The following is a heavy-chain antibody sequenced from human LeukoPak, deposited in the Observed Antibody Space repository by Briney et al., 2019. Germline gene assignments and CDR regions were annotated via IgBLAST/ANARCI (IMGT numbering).Heavy chain of an antibody. Sequence: PGGSLRLSCAASGFTFSSYSMNWVSQAPGKGLEWVSSISSSSSYIYYADSVKGRFTISRDNAKNSLYLQMNSLRAEDTAVYYCTFVCSSTSCLGDYWGQGTLVTVSS. V-gene: IGHV3-21*01. CDR3: TFVCSSTSCLGDY. J-gene: IGHJ4*02. CDR1: GFTFSSYS. CDR2: ISSSSSYI. D-gene: IGHD2-2*01.